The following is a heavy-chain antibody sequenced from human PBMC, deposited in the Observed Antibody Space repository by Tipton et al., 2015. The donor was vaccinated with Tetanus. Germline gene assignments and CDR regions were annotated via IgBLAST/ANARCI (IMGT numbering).Heavy chain of an antibody. CDR1: GDSMTKYY. CDR3: ARGLPREPFYFDY. CDR2: IFASGST. V-gene: IGHV4-4*08. Sequence: TLSLTCTVSGDSMTKYYWSWVRQPPGKGLEWISYIFASGSTNYNPALKSRVTISMDTSRNQISLKLSSVTAADTAVYFCARGLPREPFYFDYWGQGKQVIVSS. D-gene: IGHD1-26*01. J-gene: IGHJ4*02.